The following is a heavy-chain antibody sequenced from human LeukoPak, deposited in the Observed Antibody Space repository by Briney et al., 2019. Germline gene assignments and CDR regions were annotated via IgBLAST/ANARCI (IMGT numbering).Heavy chain of an antibody. CDR1: GFTFSSYW. CDR2: INSDGSST. D-gene: IGHD6-13*01. V-gene: IGHV3-74*01. Sequence: GGSLRLSCAASGFTFSSYWMHWVRQAPGKGLVWVSRINSDGSSTSYADSVKGRFTISRDNAKNTLYLQMNSLRAEDTAVYYCADPEGSSWSTIDYWGQGTLVTVSS. J-gene: IGHJ4*02. CDR3: ADPEGSSWSTIDY.